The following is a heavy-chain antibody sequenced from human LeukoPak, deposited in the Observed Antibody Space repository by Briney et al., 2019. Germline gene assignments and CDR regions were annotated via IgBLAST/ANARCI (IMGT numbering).Heavy chain of an antibody. J-gene: IGHJ1*01. CDR2: IIHNGSS. CDR3: VRGFCRGDSCYSAEYFQH. V-gene: IGHV4-39*07. D-gene: IGHD2-15*01. Sequence: SETLSLTCTVSGGSISSSSYYWGWIRQTPGKGLEWIGEIIHNGSSSVNPSLENRVTISVDTSKNRFSLKLTSVTAADTSVYYCVRGFCRGDSCYSAEYFQHWGQGTLVTVSS. CDR1: GGSISSSSYY.